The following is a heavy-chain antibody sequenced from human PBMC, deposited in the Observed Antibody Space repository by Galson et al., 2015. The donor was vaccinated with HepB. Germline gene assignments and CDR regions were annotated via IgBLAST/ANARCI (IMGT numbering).Heavy chain of an antibody. D-gene: IGHD2-2*01. Sequence: SLRLSCAASGFTFSSYGMHWVRQAPGKGLEWVAVISYDGSNKYYADSVKGRFTISRDNSKNTLYLQMNSLRAEDTAVYYCAKDEFSQLPFYYYYYMDVWGKGTTVTVSS. CDR3: AKDEFSQLPFYYYYYMDV. V-gene: IGHV3-30*18. J-gene: IGHJ6*03. CDR2: ISYDGSNK. CDR1: GFTFSSYG.